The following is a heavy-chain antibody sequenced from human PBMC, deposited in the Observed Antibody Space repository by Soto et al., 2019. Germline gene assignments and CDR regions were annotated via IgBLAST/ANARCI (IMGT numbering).Heavy chain of an antibody. V-gene: IGHV4-4*07. CDR1: GVSISTYY. J-gene: IGHJ4*02. CDR3: ARDFYGDSVDY. Sequence: SETLSLTCTVSGVSISTYYWSWIRQPAGKGLEWIGRIYFTGSTNYNPSLKSRVTMSLDTSKNQFSLRLSSVTAADTAVYYCARDFYGDSVDYWGQGTLVTVSS. CDR2: IYFTGST. D-gene: IGHD4-17*01.